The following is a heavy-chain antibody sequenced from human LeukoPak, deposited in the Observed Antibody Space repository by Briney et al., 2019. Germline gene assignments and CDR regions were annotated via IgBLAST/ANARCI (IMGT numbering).Heavy chain of an antibody. J-gene: IGHJ4*02. V-gene: IGHV3-15*01. CDR3: TTDKLWHFDY. D-gene: IGHD5-18*01. Sequence: GGSLRLSCAASGFTFSNAWRSWLRQAGGKGLEWVGRIKSKTDGGTTDYAAPVKGRFTISRDDSKNTLYLQMNSLKTEDTAVYYCTTDKLWHFDYWGQGTLVTVSS. CDR2: IKSKTDGGTT. CDR1: GFTFSNAW.